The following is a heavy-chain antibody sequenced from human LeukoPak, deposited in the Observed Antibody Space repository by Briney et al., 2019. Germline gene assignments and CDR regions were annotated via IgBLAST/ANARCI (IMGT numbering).Heavy chain of an antibody. CDR3: ATEPFLGAYYFDS. Sequence: GASVKVSCKASGYTSKEYYIHRVQQAPGRGLEWMGRIDPADGEVIYAEAFQGRLTMSADASIDTAYLDLSSLTYVDTAVYYCATEPFLGAYYFDSWGQGTLVTVSS. V-gene: IGHV1-69-2*01. CDR2: IDPADGEV. J-gene: IGHJ4*02. D-gene: IGHD3-16*01. CDR1: GYTSKEYY.